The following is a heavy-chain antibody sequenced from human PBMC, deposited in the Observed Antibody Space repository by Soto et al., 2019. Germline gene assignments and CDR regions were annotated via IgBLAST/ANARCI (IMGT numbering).Heavy chain of an antibody. Sequence: QVQLVQSGAEVKQPGASVKVSCKTPGYLFNSYGLSSGRQAPGQGREWMGWSSGYNAQTTYEQKLQGRVIMTIDTSTRTAYMERRSLRFDDTAVYYCAIDETYSSSYFDYWGQGTRVTVSS. D-gene: IGHD4-4*01. CDR2: SSGYNAQT. V-gene: IGHV1-18*04. J-gene: IGHJ4*02. CDR1: GYLFNSYG. CDR3: AIDETYSSSYFDY.